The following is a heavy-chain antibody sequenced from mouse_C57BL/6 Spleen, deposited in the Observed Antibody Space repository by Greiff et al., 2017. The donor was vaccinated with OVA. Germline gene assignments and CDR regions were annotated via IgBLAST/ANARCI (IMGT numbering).Heavy chain of an antibody. CDR2: IYPGSGST. V-gene: IGHV1-55*01. J-gene: IGHJ2*01. D-gene: IGHD1-1*01. Sequence: QVHVKQSGAELVKPGASVKMSCKASGYTFTSYWITWVKQRPGQGLEWIGDIYPGSGSTNYNEKFKSKATLTVDTSSSTAYMQLSSLTSEDSAVYYCARYDYYGSGENFDYWGQGTTLTVSS. CDR1: GYTFTSYW. CDR3: ARYDYYGSGENFDY.